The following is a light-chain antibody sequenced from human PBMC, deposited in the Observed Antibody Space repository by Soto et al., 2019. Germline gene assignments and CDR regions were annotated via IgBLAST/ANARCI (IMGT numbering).Light chain of an antibody. J-gene: IGLJ2*01. CDR2: DVS. Sequence: QSALTQPASVSGSPGQSITISCTGTSSDVGGYNYVSWYQQHPGKAPKLMIYDVSNRPSGVSNRFSGSKSGNMASLTIAGLQAEDEAAYYCSSYTSSSTLDVFGGGTKLTVL. CDR3: SSYTSSSTLDV. V-gene: IGLV2-14*01. CDR1: SSDVGGYNY.